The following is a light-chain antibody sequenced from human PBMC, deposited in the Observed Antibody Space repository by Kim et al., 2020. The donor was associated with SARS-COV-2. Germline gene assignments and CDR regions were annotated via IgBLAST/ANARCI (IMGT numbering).Light chain of an antibody. V-gene: IGLV2-14*03. CDR2: DVA. J-gene: IGLJ1*01. CDR3: SSYTASSTFV. CDR1: SVDVGGFKY. Sequence: GQSITIACAGTSVDVGGFKYVSWYQHHPGKAPQLVIYDVAKRPSGVSDRFSASKSGDTASLTISGLQADDEGDYYCSSYTASSTFVFGSGTKVTVL.